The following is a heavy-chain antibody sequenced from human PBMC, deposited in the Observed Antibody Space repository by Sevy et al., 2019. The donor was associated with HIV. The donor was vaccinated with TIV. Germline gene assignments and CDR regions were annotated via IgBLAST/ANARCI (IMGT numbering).Heavy chain of an antibody. CDR2: VKYDGSVT. V-gene: IGHV3-74*01. CDR1: GFTFSNFW. CDR3: TRVASGAAFDY. J-gene: IGHJ4*02. Sequence: GGSLRLSCTASGFTFSNFWMHWVRQAPGKGLVWVAHVKYDGSVTDYADSVQGRFTISRVNAKDTLYLQVRGLRAEDTAVYYCTRVASGAAFDYWGQGTLVTVSS.